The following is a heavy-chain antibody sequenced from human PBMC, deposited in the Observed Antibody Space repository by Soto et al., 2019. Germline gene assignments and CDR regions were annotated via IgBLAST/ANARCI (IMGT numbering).Heavy chain of an antibody. D-gene: IGHD2-15*01. CDR1: GFSLSTSGVG. J-gene: IGHJ6*02. Sequence: QITLKESGPTLVKPTQTLTLTCTFSGFSLSTSGVGVAWIRQPPGKALEWLALIYWDDDKRYRPSLETRLTVTKDTSKNQVVLSMTNMDSVDTATESGAYLPGSGGSCYWFSYSGMDVWGQGTTVTVSS. CDR3: AYLPGSGGSCYWFSYSGMDV. V-gene: IGHV2-5*02. CDR2: IYWDDDK.